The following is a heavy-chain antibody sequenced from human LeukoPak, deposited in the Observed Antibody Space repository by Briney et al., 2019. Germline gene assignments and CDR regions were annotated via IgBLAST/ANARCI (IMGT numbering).Heavy chain of an antibody. V-gene: IGHV3-64*01. CDR3: ARSVPAAMSAFDI. Sequence: GGSLRLSCSASGFILSSYTMQWVRQAPGKGLEYVSAISSNGDTTYYATSVKGRFTISRDNSKDTLYLQVGSLRAEDTAVYYCARSVPAAMSAFDIWGQGTMVTVSS. CDR1: GFILSSYT. D-gene: IGHD2-2*01. CDR2: ISSNGDTT. J-gene: IGHJ3*02.